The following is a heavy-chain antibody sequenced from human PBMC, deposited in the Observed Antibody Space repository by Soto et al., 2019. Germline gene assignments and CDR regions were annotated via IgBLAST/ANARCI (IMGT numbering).Heavy chain of an antibody. Sequence: SQTLSLTCVISGDSVSSSSAAWNWIRQSPWRGLEWLGRTYYRSKWIHEYAVSMESRITINPDTSKNQFSLQLYSVTPEDTAVYYGAGVVWFRGMDVWGQGTPVTVSS. D-gene: IGHD3-16*01. CDR1: GDSVSSSSAA. V-gene: IGHV6-1*01. J-gene: IGHJ6*02. CDR2: TYYRSKWIH. CDR3: AGVVWFRGMDV.